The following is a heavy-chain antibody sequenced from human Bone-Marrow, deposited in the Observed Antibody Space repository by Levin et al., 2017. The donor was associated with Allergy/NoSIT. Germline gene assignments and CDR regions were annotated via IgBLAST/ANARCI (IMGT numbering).Heavy chain of an antibody. V-gene: IGHV1-2*02. CDR2: IDPNSGAT. CDR3: AREDRVHYYYYGMDV. J-gene: IGHJ6*02. CDR1: GYTFNGYY. Sequence: KSGESLKISCEASGYTFNGYYMHWVRQAPGQGLEWMGWIDPNSGATNYAQKFQGRVTMTRDTSISTAYMELSRLRSDDAAVYYCAREDRVHYYYYGMDVWGQGTTVTVSS. D-gene: IGHD3-22*01.